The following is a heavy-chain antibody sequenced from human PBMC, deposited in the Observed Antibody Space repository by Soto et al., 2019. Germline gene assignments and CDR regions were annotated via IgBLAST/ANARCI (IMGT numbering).Heavy chain of an antibody. CDR1: GGSINSDGYS. CDR3: ASGLVTTFHY. D-gene: IGHD4-17*01. J-gene: IGHJ4*02. Sequence: SETLSLTCAVSGGSINSDGYSWSWIRQPPGKGLEWIGYIYHSGSTYYNPSLKSRVTISVDRSKNQFSLKLSSVTAADTAVYYCASGLVTTFHYWGQGTQVTVSS. V-gene: IGHV4-30-2*01. CDR2: IYHSGST.